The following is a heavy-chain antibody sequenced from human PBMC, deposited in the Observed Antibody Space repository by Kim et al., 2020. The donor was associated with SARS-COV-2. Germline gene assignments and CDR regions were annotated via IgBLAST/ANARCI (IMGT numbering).Heavy chain of an antibody. D-gene: IGHD3-10*01. CDR2: INTNTGNP. CDR3: ARGPGGMEV. J-gene: IGHJ6*02. CDR1: GYTLTSNP. V-gene: IGHV7-4-1*02. Sequence: ASVKVSCKASGYTLTSNPVNWVRQAPGQGLEWMGWINTNTGNPTYAQGFTGRFVLSLDTYVSTAYLQISSLRAEDTAGYYCARGPGGMEVWCQGATGTVS.